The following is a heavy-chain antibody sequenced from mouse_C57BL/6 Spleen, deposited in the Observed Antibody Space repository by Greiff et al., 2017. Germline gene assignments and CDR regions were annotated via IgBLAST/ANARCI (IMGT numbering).Heavy chain of an antibody. J-gene: IGHJ3*01. CDR3: ARVRLWDWFAY. D-gene: IGHD1-1*02. Sequence: VQLQQSGAELVKPGASVKLSCKASGYTFTDYCMKWVKQRPGQGLEWIGGIFPGGGDTNYNQKFKGKATFTVDPSSSTAYMLLSSLTSEDSAVYFCARVRLWDWFAYWGQGTTVTVSA. CDR1: GYTFTDYC. CDR2: IFPGGGDT. V-gene: IGHV1-75*01.